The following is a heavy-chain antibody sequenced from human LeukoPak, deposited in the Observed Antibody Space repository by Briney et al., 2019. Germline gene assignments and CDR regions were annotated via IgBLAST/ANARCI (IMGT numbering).Heavy chain of an antibody. CDR1: GGSFSSYY. D-gene: IGHD5-12*01. J-gene: IGHJ4*02. CDR3: ARAYIVATIQYFDY. V-gene: IGHV4-39*01. CDR2: IYYSGST. Sequence: SETLSLTCAVYGGSFSSYYWGWIRQPPGKGLEWIGSIYYSGSTYYNPSLKSRVTISVDTSKNQFSLKLSSVTAADTAVYYCARAYIVATIQYFDYWGQGTLVAVSS.